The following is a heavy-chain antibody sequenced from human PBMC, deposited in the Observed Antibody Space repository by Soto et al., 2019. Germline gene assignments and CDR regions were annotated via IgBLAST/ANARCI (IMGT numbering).Heavy chain of an antibody. J-gene: IGHJ6*02. V-gene: IGHV3-33*01. D-gene: IGHD2-8*01. CDR3: ARDQKDIVLMVYAIHGYYYGMDV. CDR1: GFTFSSYG. CDR2: IWYDGSNK. Sequence: GGALRLSCAASGFTFSSYGMRWVRQAPGKGLEWVAVIWYDGSNKYYADSVKGRFTISRDNSKNTLYLQMNSLRAEDTAVYYCARDQKDIVLMVYAIHGYYYGMDVWGQGTTVTVSS.